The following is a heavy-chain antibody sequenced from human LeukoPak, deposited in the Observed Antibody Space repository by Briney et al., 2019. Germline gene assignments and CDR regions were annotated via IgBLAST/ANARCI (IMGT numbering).Heavy chain of an antibody. D-gene: IGHD3-9*01. CDR3: ARDMEGNYDILTGYDP. CDR2: ISAYNGNT. J-gene: IGHJ5*02. V-gene: IGHV1-18*01. CDR1: GYTFTSYG. Sequence: ASVKVSCKASGYTFTSYGISWVRQAPGQGLEWMGWISAYNGNTNYAQKLQGRVTMTTDTSTSTAYMELRSLRSDDTAVYYCARDMEGNYDILTGYDPWGQGTLVTVSS.